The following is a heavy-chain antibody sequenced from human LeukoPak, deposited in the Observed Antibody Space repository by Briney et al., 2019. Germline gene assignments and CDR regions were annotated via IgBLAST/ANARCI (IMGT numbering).Heavy chain of an antibody. Sequence: PGGSLRLSCAASGFTFSSYSMNWVRQAPGKGLEWVSSIGSSSSYIYYADSVKGRFTISRDNAKNSLYLQMNSLRAEDTAVYYCAHDGDYGTVPFDYWGQGTLVTVSS. D-gene: IGHD4-17*01. CDR1: GFTFSSYS. CDR2: IGSSSSYI. V-gene: IGHV3-21*01. CDR3: AHDGDYGTVPFDY. J-gene: IGHJ4*02.